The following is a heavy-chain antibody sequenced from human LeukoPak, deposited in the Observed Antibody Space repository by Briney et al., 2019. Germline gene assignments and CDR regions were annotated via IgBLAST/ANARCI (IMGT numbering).Heavy chain of an antibody. V-gene: IGHV4-61*01. CDR2: IYYSGST. J-gene: IGHJ3*02. Sequence: SETLSLTCSVSGGSISRNSYYWGWIRQPPGKGLEWIGYIYYSGSTNYNPSLKSRVTISVDTSKKQFSLKLSSVTAADTAVYYCAREYYYDSSGYYPPHAFDIWGQGTMVTVSS. D-gene: IGHD3-22*01. CDR1: GGSISRNSYY. CDR3: AREYYYDSSGYYPPHAFDI.